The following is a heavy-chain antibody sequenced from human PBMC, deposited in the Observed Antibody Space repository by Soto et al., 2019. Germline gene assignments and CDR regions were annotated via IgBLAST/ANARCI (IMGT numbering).Heavy chain of an antibody. CDR1: GGSISSGDYY. J-gene: IGHJ5*02. CDR2: IYYSGST. D-gene: IGHD2-2*01. Sequence: QVQLQESGPGLVKPSQTLSLTCTVSGGSISSGDYYWSWIRQPPGKGLEWIGYIYYSGSTYYNPSLKSRVTISVDTSKNQFSLKLSSVTAADTAVYYCARGGGGGYCISTSCPAVGVVGPWGQGTLVTVSS. V-gene: IGHV4-30-4*01. CDR3: ARGGGGGYCISTSCPAVGVVGP.